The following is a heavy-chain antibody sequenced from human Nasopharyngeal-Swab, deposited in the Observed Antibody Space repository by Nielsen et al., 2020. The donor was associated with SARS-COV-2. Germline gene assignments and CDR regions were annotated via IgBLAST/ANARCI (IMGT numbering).Heavy chain of an antibody. V-gene: IGHV4-39*07. CDR3: VGSSWYGDYYYYYGMYV. J-gene: IGHJ6*02. D-gene: IGHD6-13*01. CDR2: IYYSGST. CDR1: GGSISSCSYY. Sequence: SETLSLTCTVSGGSISSCSYYWGWIRQPPGKGLEWIGRIYYSGSTYYNPSLKSRVTISVDTSKNQFSLKLSSVTAADTAVYYCVGSSWYGDYYYYYGMYVWGQGTTVTVSS.